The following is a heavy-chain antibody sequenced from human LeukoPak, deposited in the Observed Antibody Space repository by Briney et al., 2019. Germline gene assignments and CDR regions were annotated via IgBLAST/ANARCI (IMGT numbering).Heavy chain of an antibody. CDR1: GGSISSSSYY. CDR3: ARQYGDNILTDYISGGHFDY. V-gene: IGHV4-39*01. D-gene: IGHD3-9*01. CDR2: IYYSGST. J-gene: IGHJ4*02. Sequence: SETLSLTCTVSGGSISSSSYYWGWIRQPPGKGLEWIGSIYYSGSTYYNPSLKSRVTISVDTSKNQFSVTLSSLTAADTAVYYCARQYGDNILTDYISGGHFDYWGQGTLVTVSS.